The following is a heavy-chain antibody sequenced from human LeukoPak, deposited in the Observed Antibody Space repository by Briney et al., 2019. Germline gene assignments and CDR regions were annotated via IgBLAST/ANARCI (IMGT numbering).Heavy chain of an antibody. CDR1: GFTFVDYG. Sequence: PGGSLRLSCAASGFTFVDYGMFWVPQAPGKGLWWVSRINWNGGDTRYADSVKGRFTISRDNAKNSLYLQMNSLRGEDTAFYYCARGGIWYPDYWGQGTLVTVSS. D-gene: IGHD2/OR15-2a*01. CDR2: INWNGGDT. V-gene: IGHV3-20*04. CDR3: ARGGIWYPDY. J-gene: IGHJ4*02.